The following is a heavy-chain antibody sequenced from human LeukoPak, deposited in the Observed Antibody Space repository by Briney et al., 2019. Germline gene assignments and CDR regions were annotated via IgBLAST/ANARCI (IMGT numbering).Heavy chain of an antibody. CDR3: ASGEYYYDSSGSPNWFDP. CDR2: IYHSGST. J-gene: IGHJ5*02. V-gene: IGHV4-30-2*01. D-gene: IGHD3-22*01. CDR1: GGSISSGGYS. Sequence: SQTLSLTCAVSGGSISSGGYSWSWLRQPPGKGLEWIGYIYHSGSTYDNPSLKSRVTISVDRSKNQFSLKLSSVTAADTAVYYCASGEYYYDSSGSPNWFDPWGQGTLVTVSS.